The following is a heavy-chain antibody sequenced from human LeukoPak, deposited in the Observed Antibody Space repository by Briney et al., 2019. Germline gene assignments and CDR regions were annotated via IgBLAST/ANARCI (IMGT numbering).Heavy chain of an antibody. Sequence: GGSLRLSCAASGFTFSSYGMHWVRQAPGKGLEWVAVIWYDGSNKYYADSVKGRFTISRGNSKNTLYLQMNSLRAEDTAVYYCAKEMAEGGSGSYYNPGGNFDYWGQGTLVTVSS. D-gene: IGHD3-10*01. CDR3: AKEMAEGGSGSYYNPGGNFDY. V-gene: IGHV3-33*06. CDR1: GFTFSSYG. J-gene: IGHJ4*02. CDR2: IWYDGSNK.